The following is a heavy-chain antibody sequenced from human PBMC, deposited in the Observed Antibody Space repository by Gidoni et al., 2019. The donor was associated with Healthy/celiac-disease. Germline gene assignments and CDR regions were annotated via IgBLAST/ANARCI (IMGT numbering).Heavy chain of an antibody. V-gene: IGHV3-23*01. CDR1: GFTFSSYA. CDR3: AKDYNRYYYGSGSYYHY. J-gene: IGHJ4*02. CDR2: ISGSGGST. D-gene: IGHD3-10*01. Sequence: EVQLLESGGGLVQPGGSLRLSCAASGFTFSSYAMSWVRQAPGKGLEWVSAISGSGGSTYYADSVKGRFTISRDNSKNTLYLQMNSLRAEDTAVYYCAKDYNRYYYGSGSYYHYWGQGTLVTVSS.